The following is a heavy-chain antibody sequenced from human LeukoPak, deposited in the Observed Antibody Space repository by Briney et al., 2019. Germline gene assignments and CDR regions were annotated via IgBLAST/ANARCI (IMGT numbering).Heavy chain of an antibody. V-gene: IGHV3-74*01. CDR2: INSDGSRT. D-gene: IGHD6-19*01. J-gene: IGHJ4*02. CDR3: ARVGVGTVAGNYFDD. Sequence: GGSLRLSCAASGFTFSSYWMHWVRQAPGKGLMWVSRINSDGSRTTYADSVRGRFTTSRHNFENTLYLQMNNLRAEDTAVYYCARVGVGTVAGNYFDDWGQGTLVTVSS. CDR1: GFTFSSYW.